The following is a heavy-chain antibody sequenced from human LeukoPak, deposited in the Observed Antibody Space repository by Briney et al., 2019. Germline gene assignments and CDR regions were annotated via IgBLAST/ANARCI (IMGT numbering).Heavy chain of an antibody. Sequence: GRSLRLSCAAPGFTFSSYAMHSVRQAPGKGLEWEALISYDGSNKYYADYVKGRFTISRYNSKNTLYLQMNSLRAEDTAVYYCARDPYDILTGSKGYFDYWGQGTLVTVSS. J-gene: IGHJ4*02. CDR2: ISYDGSNK. CDR1: GFTFSSYA. CDR3: ARDPYDILTGSKGYFDY. V-gene: IGHV3-30*04. D-gene: IGHD3-9*01.